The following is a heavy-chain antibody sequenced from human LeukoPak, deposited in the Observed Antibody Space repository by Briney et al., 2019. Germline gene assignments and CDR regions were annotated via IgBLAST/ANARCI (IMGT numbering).Heavy chain of an antibody. CDR3: AKTVPAATLGCFDI. D-gene: IGHD2-2*01. Sequence: SETLSLTCTASGGSISSSSYYWGWIRQPPGKGLEWIGGIYYSGSTYYNPSLKSRVTISVDTSKNQFSLKLSSVTAADTAVYYCAKTVPAATLGCFDIWGQGTMVTVSS. J-gene: IGHJ3*02. V-gene: IGHV4-39*01. CDR2: IYYSGST. CDR1: GGSISSSSYY.